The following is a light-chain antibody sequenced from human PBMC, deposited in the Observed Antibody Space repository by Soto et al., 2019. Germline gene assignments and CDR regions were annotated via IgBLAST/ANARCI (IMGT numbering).Light chain of an antibody. CDR3: AAWDDSLNGPV. CDR1: SSNIGSNT. J-gene: IGLJ2*01. CDR2: SNN. Sequence: QYVLTQPPSASGTPGQRGTISCSGSSSNIGSNTVNWYQQLPGTAPKLLIYSNNRRPSGVPDRFSGSKSGTSASLAISGLQSEDEADYYCAAWDDSLNGPVFGGGTKLTVL. V-gene: IGLV1-44*01.